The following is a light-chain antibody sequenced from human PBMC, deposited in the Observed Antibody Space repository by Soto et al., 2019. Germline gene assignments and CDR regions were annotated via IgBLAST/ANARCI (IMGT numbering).Light chain of an antibody. V-gene: IGKV3-20*01. CDR1: ERIYSAS. Sequence: EVVLTQSPGTLSLSRGERATLSCRARERIYSASLGWYQQKPGQAPGLLIYGTSSRATGIPDRFSGSGSGTDFTLTISRLEPEDFAVYYCQQHDNSPITFGQGTRLEIK. J-gene: IGKJ5*01. CDR2: GTS. CDR3: QQHDNSPIT.